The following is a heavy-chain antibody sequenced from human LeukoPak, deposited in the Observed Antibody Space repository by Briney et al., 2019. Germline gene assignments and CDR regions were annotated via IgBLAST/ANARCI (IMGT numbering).Heavy chain of an antibody. CDR2: ISGSGGST. Sequence: PGGSLRLSCAASGFTFSSYAMSWVRQAPGKGLEWVSAISGSGGSTYYADSVKGRFTISRDNSKNTLYLQMNSLRAEDTAVYYCAKDRSGYRHPFLFDYWGQGTLVTVSS. CDR1: GFTFSSYA. J-gene: IGHJ4*02. D-gene: IGHD5-18*01. CDR3: AKDRSGYRHPFLFDY. V-gene: IGHV3-23*01.